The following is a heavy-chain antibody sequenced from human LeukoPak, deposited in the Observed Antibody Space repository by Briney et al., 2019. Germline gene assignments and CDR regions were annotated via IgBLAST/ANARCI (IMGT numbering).Heavy chain of an antibody. V-gene: IGHV1-8*02. CDR2: MNPNSGNT. CDR1: GYTFTGYY. J-gene: IGHJ6*02. CDR3: ARDGGDIVVVPAAPAGDYYYYGMDV. D-gene: IGHD2-2*01. Sequence: ASVKVSCKASGYTFTGYYMHWVRQAPGQGLEWMGWMNPNSGNTGYAQKFQGRVTMTRNTSISTAYMELSSLRSEDTAVYYCARDGGDIVVVPAAPAGDYYYYGMDVWGQGTTVTVSS.